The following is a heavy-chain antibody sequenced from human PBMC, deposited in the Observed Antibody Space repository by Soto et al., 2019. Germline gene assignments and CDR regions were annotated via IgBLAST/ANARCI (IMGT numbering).Heavy chain of an antibody. V-gene: IGHV3-30*18. CDR2: ISYDGNDK. CDR1: GFTFSSYG. D-gene: IGHD6-13*01. CDR3: AKDKDIAAAAYYFDY. J-gene: IGHJ4*02. Sequence: QVQLVESGGGVVQPGRSLRLSCAASGFTFSSYGMHWVRQAPGKGLEWVAVISYDGNDKNHADSVKGRFTISRDNSKNTLYLQMNSLRAEDTAVYYCAKDKDIAAAAYYFDYWGQGTLVTVSS.